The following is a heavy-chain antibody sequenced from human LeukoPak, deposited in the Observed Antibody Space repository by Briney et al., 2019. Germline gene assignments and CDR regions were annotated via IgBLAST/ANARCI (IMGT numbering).Heavy chain of an antibody. V-gene: IGHV3-30*03. D-gene: IGHD3-16*01. Sequence: GGSLRLSRAASGLTLSRYGMHWVRQAPGKGLEWVAVISYDGSTKNYADSVKDRFTISRDNSENTLYLQMGSLRVEDTAVYYCAGVPNVREGEWFGPWGQGTLVTVSS. CDR3: AGVPNVREGEWFGP. CDR2: ISYDGSTK. J-gene: IGHJ5*02. CDR1: GLTLSRYG.